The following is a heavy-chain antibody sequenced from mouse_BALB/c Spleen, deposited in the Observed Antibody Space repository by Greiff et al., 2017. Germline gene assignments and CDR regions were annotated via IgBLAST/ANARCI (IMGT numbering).Heavy chain of an antibody. D-gene: IGHD2-14*01. CDR3: ARDYRYDVGWYFDV. Sequence: EVQLVESGGGLVKPGGSLKLSCAASGFTFSDYYMYWVRQTPEKRLEWVATISDGGSYTYYPDSVKGRFTISRDNAKNNLYLQMSSLKSEDTAMYYCARDYRYDVGWYFDVWGAGTTVTVSS. J-gene: IGHJ1*01. CDR1: GFTFSDYY. CDR2: ISDGGSYT. V-gene: IGHV5-4*02.